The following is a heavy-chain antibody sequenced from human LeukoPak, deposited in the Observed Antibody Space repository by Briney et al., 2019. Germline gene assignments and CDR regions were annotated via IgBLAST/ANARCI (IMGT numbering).Heavy chain of an antibody. CDR1: VGSISTYY. Sequence: SETLSLTCTVSVGSISTYYWSWIRQPPGKGLEGIGYIYYTGSTNYNPSLKSRVTISVDTSKKQFSLNLSSVTAADTAVYYCARRSVAGPNWFDPWGQGTLVTVSS. V-gene: IGHV4-59*01. CDR3: ARRSVAGPNWFDP. J-gene: IGHJ5*02. CDR2: IYYTGST. D-gene: IGHD6-19*01.